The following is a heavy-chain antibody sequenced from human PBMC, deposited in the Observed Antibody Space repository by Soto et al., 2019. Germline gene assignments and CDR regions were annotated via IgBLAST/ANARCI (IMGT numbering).Heavy chain of an antibody. CDR2: IIPIFGTA. D-gene: IGHD2-15*01. CDR3: ARSQGGSSSLDIYYYYYYGMDV. J-gene: IGHJ6*02. Sequence: QVQLVQSGAEVKKPGSSVKVSCKAPGGTFSSYPITWVRQAPGQGLEWMGGIIPIFGTAKYAQKFQGRVTITADESTSTGYMELSSLRSEDTAVYYCARSQGGSSSLDIYYYYYYGMDVWGQGTTVTVSS. CDR1: GGTFSSYP. V-gene: IGHV1-69*01.